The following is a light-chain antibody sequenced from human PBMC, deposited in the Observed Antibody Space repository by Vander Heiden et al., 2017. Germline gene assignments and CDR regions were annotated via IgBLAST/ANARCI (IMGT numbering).Light chain of an antibody. CDR3: SSYTSSSTQV. V-gene: IGLV2-14*01. Sequence: QSALTQPASVSGSPGQSITISCTGTSSDVGGYNYVSWYQQHPGKAPKLMIYDVSNRPSGVSNRFSGAKSGNTASLTSSGLQAEDEDDYYCSSYTSSSTQVFGTGTKVTVL. CDR2: DVS. CDR1: SSDVGGYNY. J-gene: IGLJ1*01.